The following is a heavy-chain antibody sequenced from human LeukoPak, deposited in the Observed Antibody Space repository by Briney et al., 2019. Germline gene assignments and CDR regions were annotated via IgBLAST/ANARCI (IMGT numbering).Heavy chain of an antibody. CDR1: RGSITSGGYY. CDR3: ARGPSQDSSWYRSPFDY. Sequence: SETLSLTCTVSRGSITSGGYYWSWIRQPPGKRLEWIGHIYYTGSTSYNPSLKIRVTISVDTSRNQFSLNLNSVTAADTAVDYCARGPSQDSSWYRSPFDYWGQGTLVTASS. D-gene: IGHD6-13*01. J-gene: IGHJ4*02. V-gene: IGHV4-61*08. CDR2: IYYTGST.